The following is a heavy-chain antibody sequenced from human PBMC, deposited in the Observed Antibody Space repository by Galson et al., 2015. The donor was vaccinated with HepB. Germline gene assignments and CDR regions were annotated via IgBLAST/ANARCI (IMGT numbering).Heavy chain of an antibody. D-gene: IGHD3-22*01. J-gene: IGHJ4*02. CDR2: ISGSGGST. V-gene: IGHV3-23*01. CDR1: GFTFSSYA. CDR3: AKAFLRDSSGYYPDY. Sequence: SLRLSCAASGFTFSSYAMHWVRQAPGKGLEWVSAISGSGGSTYYADSVKGRFTISRDNSKNTLYLQMNSLRAGDTAVYYCAKAFLRDSSGYYPDYWGQGTLVTVSS.